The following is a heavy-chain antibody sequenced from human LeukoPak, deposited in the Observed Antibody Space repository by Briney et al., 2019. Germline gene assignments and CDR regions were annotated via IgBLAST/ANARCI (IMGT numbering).Heavy chain of an antibody. CDR3: TTDRDYGDYPEYYFDY. Sequence: PGGSLRLSCAASGFTFSDYYMSWVRQAPGKGLEWVGHIKSKTDGGTTDYAAPVKGRFTISRDDSKNTLYLQMNSLRTEDTAVYYCTTDRDYGDYPEYYFDYWGQGTLVTVSS. CDR1: GFTFSDYY. V-gene: IGHV3-15*01. J-gene: IGHJ4*02. D-gene: IGHD4-17*01. CDR2: IKSKTDGGTT.